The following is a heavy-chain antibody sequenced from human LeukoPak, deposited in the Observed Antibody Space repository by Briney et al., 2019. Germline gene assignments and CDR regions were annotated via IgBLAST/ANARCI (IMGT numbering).Heavy chain of an antibody. CDR1: GFTFSDYT. CDR2: ISSSGNYI. CDR3: ARDVYYGSGSQRLDF. D-gene: IGHD3-10*01. Sequence: VALRLSCAASGFTFSDYTMNWVRQAPGKGLEWVSYISSSGNYIYYADSIKGRFTISRDNAKNSVYLQMNSLRGEDTAVYYCARDVYYGSGSQRLDFWGQGTLVTVSS. J-gene: IGHJ4*02. V-gene: IGHV3-21*01.